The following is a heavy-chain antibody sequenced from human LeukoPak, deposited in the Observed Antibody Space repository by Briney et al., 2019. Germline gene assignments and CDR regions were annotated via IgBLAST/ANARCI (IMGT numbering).Heavy chain of an antibody. CDR1: GGSISSCGYY. Sequence: SETLSLTCTVSGGSISSCGYYWSCIRQHPGKGLEWIGYTYYSGSTNYNPSLKSRVTISVDTSKNQFSLKLRSVTAADTAVYYCARDPYYDSSGYYYFDYCGQGTLVTVSS. CDR2: TYYSGST. D-gene: IGHD3-22*01. J-gene: IGHJ4*02. CDR3: ARDPYYDSSGYYYFDY. V-gene: IGHV4-31*03.